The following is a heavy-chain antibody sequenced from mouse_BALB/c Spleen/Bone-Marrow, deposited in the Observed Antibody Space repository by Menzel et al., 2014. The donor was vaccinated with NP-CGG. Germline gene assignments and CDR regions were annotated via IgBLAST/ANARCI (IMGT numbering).Heavy chain of an antibody. V-gene: IGHV5-6-4*01. CDR1: GFTFSSYT. D-gene: IGHD2-4*01. CDR2: ISSGGSYT. J-gene: IGHJ2*01. CDR3: PRDEGMITREYYFDY. Sequence: EVMLVESGGGLVKPGGSLKLSCAASGFTFSSYTMSWVRQTPEKRLEWVATISSGGSYTYYPDSVKGRFTISRDNAKNTVYLQMSSLKSEDTAMYYCPRDEGMITREYYFDYWGQGTTLTVSS.